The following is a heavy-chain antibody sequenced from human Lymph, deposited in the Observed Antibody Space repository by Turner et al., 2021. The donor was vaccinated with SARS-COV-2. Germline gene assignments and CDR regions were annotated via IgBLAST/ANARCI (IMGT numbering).Heavy chain of an antibody. D-gene: IGHD3-16*01. Sequence: EVQLVKSGGGLVPPGRSLRLSCAAAGFTFDISALHWVRQAPGKGLEGESGISCNSSSRGYADSVKGRFTITRDNAKNSLELQMNSLRAEDTALYYCAKSQFPWDYYYYGMDVWGQGTTVTVSS. J-gene: IGHJ6*02. CDR1: GFTFDISA. CDR2: ISCNSSSR. CDR3: AKSQFPWDYYYYGMDV. V-gene: IGHV3-9*01.